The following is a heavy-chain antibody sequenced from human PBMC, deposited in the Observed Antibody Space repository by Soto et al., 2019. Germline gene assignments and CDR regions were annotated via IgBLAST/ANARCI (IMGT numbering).Heavy chain of an antibody. CDR2: ISGSGGST. Sequence: VQLLESGGGLVQPGGSLRLSCAASGFTFSSCAMSWVRQAPGKGLEWVSAISGSGGSTYYADSVKGRFTISRDNSKNTLYLQMNSLRAEDTAVYYCAKDLVVVVAATLPYYFDYWGQGTLVTVSS. V-gene: IGHV3-23*01. CDR1: GFTFSSCA. CDR3: AKDLVVVVAATLPYYFDY. J-gene: IGHJ4*02. D-gene: IGHD2-15*01.